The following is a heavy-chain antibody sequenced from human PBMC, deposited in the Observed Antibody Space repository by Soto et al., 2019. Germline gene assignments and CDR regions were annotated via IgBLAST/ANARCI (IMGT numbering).Heavy chain of an antibody. V-gene: IGHV3-30*18. D-gene: IGHD5-18*01. CDR2: ISYDGSNK. J-gene: IGHJ4*02. CDR3: AKDPDTAMVTYLIDY. Sequence: HLGGSLRLSCAASGFTFGSYGMHWFRQAPGKGLEWVAVISYDGSNKYYADSVKGRFTISRDNSKNTLYLQMNSLRAEDTAVYYCAKDPDTAMVTYLIDYWGQG. CDR1: GFTFGSYG.